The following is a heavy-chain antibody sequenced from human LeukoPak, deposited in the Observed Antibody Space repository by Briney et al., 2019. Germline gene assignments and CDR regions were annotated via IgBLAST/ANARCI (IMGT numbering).Heavy chain of an antibody. J-gene: IGHJ4*01. D-gene: IGHD2-8*01. CDR2: MYYSGST. V-gene: IGHV4-39*01. CDR1: GGSISRSSSY. CDR3: AGPLYYYFDY. Sequence: SETLSLTCTVSGGSISRSSSYWGWIRQPPGKGLEWIGSMYYSGSTYYNPSLKSRVTISVDTSKNQFSLKLSSVTAADTAVYYCAGPLYYYFDYWGHGTLVTVSS.